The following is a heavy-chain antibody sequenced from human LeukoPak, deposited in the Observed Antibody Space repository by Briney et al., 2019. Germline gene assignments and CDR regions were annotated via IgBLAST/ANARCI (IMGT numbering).Heavy chain of an antibody. D-gene: IGHD6-19*01. J-gene: IGHJ4*02. V-gene: IGHV3-23*01. Sequence: GGSLRLSCAASGFTFSTYAMSWVRQAPGKGLEWVSTIGGGGGGTYYADSVKGRFTIPRDTSKNTLFLQMNSLRVEDTAVYYCARNDFGSGWLGDYWGQGTLVTVFS. CDR3: ARNDFGSGWLGDY. CDR1: GFTFSTYA. CDR2: IGGGGGGT.